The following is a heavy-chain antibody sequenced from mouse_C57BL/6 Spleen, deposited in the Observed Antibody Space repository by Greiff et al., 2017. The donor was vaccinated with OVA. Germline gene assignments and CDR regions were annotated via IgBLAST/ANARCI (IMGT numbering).Heavy chain of an antibody. J-gene: IGHJ2*01. CDR3: ARGGYYYGSSDY. Sequence: QVQLQQPGAELVKPGASVKMSCKASGYTFTSYWITWVKQRPGQGLEWIGDIYPGSGSTNYNEKFKSKATLTVDTSSSTAYMQRSSLTSEDSAVYYCARGGYYYGSSDYWGQGTTLTVSS. CDR2: IYPGSGST. V-gene: IGHV1-55*01. D-gene: IGHD1-1*01. CDR1: GYTFTSYW.